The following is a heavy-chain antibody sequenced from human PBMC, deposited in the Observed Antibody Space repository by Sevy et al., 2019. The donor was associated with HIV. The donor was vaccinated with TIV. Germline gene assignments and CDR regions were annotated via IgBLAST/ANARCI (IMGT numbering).Heavy chain of an antibody. CDR2: IYYSGST. Sequence: SESLSLTCTVSGGSISSYYWSWIRQPPGKGLEWIGYIYYSGSTNYNPSLKSRVTISVDTSKNQFSLKLSSVTAADTAVYYCARVVGGTMVAATQFDYWGQGTMVTVSS. CDR1: GGSISSYY. V-gene: IGHV4-59*13. D-gene: IGHD2-15*01. J-gene: IGHJ4*02. CDR3: ARVVGGTMVAATQFDY.